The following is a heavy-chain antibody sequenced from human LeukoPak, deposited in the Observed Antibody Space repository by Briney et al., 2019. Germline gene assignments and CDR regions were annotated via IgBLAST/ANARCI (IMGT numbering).Heavy chain of an antibody. J-gene: IGHJ4*02. Sequence: ETLSLTCTVSGDSFSSVTDYWAWIRQPPGKGLEWVSSISSSSSYIYYADSVKGRFTISRDNAKNSLYLQMNSLRAEDTAVYYCARALITMIVVVPDYWGQGTLVTVSS. CDR3: ARALITMIVVVPDY. D-gene: IGHD3-22*01. V-gene: IGHV3-21*01. CDR1: GDSFSSVTDY. CDR2: ISSSSSYI.